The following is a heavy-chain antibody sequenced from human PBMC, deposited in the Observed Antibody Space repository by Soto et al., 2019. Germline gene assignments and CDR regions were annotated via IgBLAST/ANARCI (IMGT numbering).Heavy chain of an antibody. CDR1: GGSISSYY. CDR3: ARQGYRGYDIWFDP. V-gene: IGHV4-59*08. CDR2: IYDSGST. Sequence: SETLSLTYTVSGGSISSYYWNWIRQPPGKGLEWIGYIYDSGSTNYNPSLKSRVTILVDTSKNQFSLKLTSVTAADTAVYYCARQGYRGYDIWFDPWGQGTLVTVSS. J-gene: IGHJ5*02. D-gene: IGHD5-12*01.